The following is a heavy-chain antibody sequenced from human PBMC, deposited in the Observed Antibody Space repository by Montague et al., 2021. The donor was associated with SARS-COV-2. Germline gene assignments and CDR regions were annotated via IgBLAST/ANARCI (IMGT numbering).Heavy chain of an antibody. V-gene: IGHV4-59*13. CDR1: GGSISSYY. CDR2: IYYSGST. D-gene: IGHD2-15*01. J-gene: IGHJ6*02. CDR3: ARVAGVVAAAPLNYYGMDV. Sequence: SETLSLTCTVSGGSISSYYWSWIRQPPGKGLERIGYIYYSGSTNYNPSLKSRVTISVDTSKSRFSLKLSSVTAADTAVYYCARVAGVVAAAPLNYYGMDVWGQGTTVTVSS.